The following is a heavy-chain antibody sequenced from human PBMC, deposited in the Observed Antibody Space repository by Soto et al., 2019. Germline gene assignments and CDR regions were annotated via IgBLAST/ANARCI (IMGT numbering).Heavy chain of an antibody. CDR3: AARKYCYGSGSYVLDY. CDR1: GLTCVCLC. J-gene: IGHJ4*02. CDR2: INHSRST. Sequence: EGLTCVCLCWNLILTPQGKGLEWIGEINHSRSTNHNPSLKSRVTISVDTSKNQFSLKLISVTAADTAVYYCAARKYCYGSGSYVLDYWGQGTLVTGSS. V-gene: IGHV4-34*08. D-gene: IGHD3-10*01.